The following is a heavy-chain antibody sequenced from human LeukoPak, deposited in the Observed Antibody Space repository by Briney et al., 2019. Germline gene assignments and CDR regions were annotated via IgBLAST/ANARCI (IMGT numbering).Heavy chain of an antibody. J-gene: IGHJ4*02. Sequence: GGSLRLSCAASGFSLSSHWMSWVRQAPGKGLEWVANINQDGSARYYVDSVKGRFTTSRDNAKNSMYLQMNSLRPEDTAVYYCARWEKRGTAHQLDYWGQGTLVTVSS. CDR1: GFSLSSHW. D-gene: IGHD1-7*01. CDR2: INQDGSAR. CDR3: ARWEKRGTAHQLDY. V-gene: IGHV3-7*01.